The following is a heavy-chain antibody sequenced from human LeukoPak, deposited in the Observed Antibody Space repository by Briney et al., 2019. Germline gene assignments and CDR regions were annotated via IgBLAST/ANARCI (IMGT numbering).Heavy chain of an antibody. Sequence: PGGSLRLSCASSGFTFSNYVMTWVRLAPGKGLDWVSGISGTGDSTYYSDSVRGRFTISRDNSKNTVYLQMNSLRVEDTAVYYCAKGSSAVGGGLHADYWGQGTLVTVSS. V-gene: IGHV3-23*01. CDR3: AKGSSAVGGGLHADY. CDR2: ISGTGDST. D-gene: IGHD6-13*01. CDR1: GFTFSNYV. J-gene: IGHJ4*02.